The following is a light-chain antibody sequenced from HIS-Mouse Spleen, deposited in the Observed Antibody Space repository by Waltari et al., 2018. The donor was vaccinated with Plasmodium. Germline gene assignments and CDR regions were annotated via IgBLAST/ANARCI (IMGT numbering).Light chain of an antibody. CDR1: ALPKKY. CDR2: EDS. CDR3: YSTDSSCNHRV. J-gene: IGLJ3*02. V-gene: IGLV3-10*01. Sequence: SYELTQPPSVSVSPGQTARITCPGDALPKKYPYWYQQKSGQAPVLVIYEDSKRPSGIPERFSGSSSGTMATLTISGAQVEDEADYYCYSTDSSCNHRVFGGGTKLTVL.